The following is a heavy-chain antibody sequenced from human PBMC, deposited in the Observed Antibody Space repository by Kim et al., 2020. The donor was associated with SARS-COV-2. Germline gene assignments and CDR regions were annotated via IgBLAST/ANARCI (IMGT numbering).Heavy chain of an antibody. D-gene: IGHD5-12*01. J-gene: IGHJ4*02. CDR3: ARDLGYSGYGVFDY. Sequence: NPPPRSRVTISVDTSKNQFSLKLSSVTAADTAVYYCARDLGYSGYGVFDYWGQGTLVTVSS. V-gene: IGHV4-59*01.